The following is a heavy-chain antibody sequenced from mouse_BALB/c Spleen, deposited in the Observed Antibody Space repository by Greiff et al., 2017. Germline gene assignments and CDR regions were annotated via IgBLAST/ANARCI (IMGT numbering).Heavy chain of an antibody. CDR3: ARSNWAMDD. J-gene: IGHJ4*01. Sequence: EVQRVESGGGLVQPGGSRKLSCAASGFTFSSFGMHWVRQAPEKGLEWVAYISSGSSTIYYADTVKGRFTISRDNPKNTLFLQMTSLRSEDTAMYYCARSNWAMDDWGQGTSVTVSS. D-gene: IGHD4-1*01. V-gene: IGHV5-17*02. CDR2: ISSGSSTI. CDR1: GFTFSSFG.